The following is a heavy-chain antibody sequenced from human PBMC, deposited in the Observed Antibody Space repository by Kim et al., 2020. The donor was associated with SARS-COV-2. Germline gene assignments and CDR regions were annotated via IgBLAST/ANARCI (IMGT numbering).Heavy chain of an antibody. V-gene: IGHV3-30*18. Sequence: GGSLRLSCAASGFTFSSYGMHWVRQAPGKGLEWVSVISYYGSNKYYADSVKGRFTISRDNSKNTLYLQMNSLRAEDTAVYYCAKGRIAVAGPDALAIWGQGKMVTVSS. CDR2: ISYYGSNK. D-gene: IGHD6-19*01. J-gene: IGHJ3*02. CDR1: GFTFSSYG. CDR3: AKGRIAVAGPDALAI.